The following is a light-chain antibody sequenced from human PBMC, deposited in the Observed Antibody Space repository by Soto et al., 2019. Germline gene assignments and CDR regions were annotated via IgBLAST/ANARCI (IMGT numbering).Light chain of an antibody. J-gene: IGKJ5*01. CDR2: DGS. Sequence: DIQMTQSPSTLSASVGDRVTITCRASQNISPWLAWFQQKPGKAPKLLIYDGSTLESGVPSRFSGSGSGTEFTLHISSLQPEDFATYYCQQLFDSPITFGQGTRLEIK. CDR1: QNISPW. V-gene: IGKV1-5*01. CDR3: QQLFDSPIT.